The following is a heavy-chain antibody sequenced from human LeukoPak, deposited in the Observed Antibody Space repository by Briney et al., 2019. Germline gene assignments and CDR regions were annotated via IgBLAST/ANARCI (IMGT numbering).Heavy chain of an antibody. D-gene: IGHD2-15*01. V-gene: IGHV3-23*01. CDR1: GFTVSSNY. Sequence: GGSLRLSCATSGFTVSSNYMTWVRQAPGKGLEWVSGVIGSGGSTYYADSVKGRFTISRDNSKNTLSLQMNSLRAEDTAIYYCAKNGDRGAYCSGGSCYPYYYYYMDVWGKGTTVTISS. J-gene: IGHJ6*03. CDR2: VIGSGGST. CDR3: AKNGDRGAYCSGGSCYPYYYYYMDV.